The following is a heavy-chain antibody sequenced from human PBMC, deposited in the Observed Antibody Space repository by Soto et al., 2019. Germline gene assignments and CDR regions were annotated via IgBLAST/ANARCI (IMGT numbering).Heavy chain of an antibody. CDR1: GGSTSAYH. CDR3: ARPLWFGESSDAFDI. CDR2: IYYSGST. Sequence: PSDTLSLTCTAAGGSTSAYHCSWIRQPPGKGLEWIGYIYYSGSTNYNPSLKSRVTISVDTSKNQFSLKLSSVTAADTAVYYCARPLWFGESSDAFDIWGQGTMVT. D-gene: IGHD3-10*01. V-gene: IGHV4-59*08. J-gene: IGHJ3*02.